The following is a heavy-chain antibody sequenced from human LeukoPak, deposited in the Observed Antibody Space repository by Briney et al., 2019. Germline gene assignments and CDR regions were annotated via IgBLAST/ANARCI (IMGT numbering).Heavy chain of an antibody. CDR2: IYYSGST. Sequence: SETLSLTCTVSGGSISSYYWSWIRQPPGKGLEWIGYIYYSGSTNYNPSLKSRVTISVDKSKNQLSLKLSSVTTADTAVYYCARETDYDILTGYLLPVWFDPWGQGTLVTVSS. V-gene: IGHV4-59*12. D-gene: IGHD3-9*01. CDR1: GGSISSYY. CDR3: ARETDYDILTGYLLPVWFDP. J-gene: IGHJ5*02.